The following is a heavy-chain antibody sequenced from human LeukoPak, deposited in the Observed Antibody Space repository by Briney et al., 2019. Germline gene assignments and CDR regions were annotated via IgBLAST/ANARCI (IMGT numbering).Heavy chain of an antibody. CDR1: GFTFSSYA. D-gene: IGHD3-10*01. Sequence: GSLRLSCAASGFTFSSYAMSWVRQAPGKGLEWVSAISGSGGSTYYADSVKGRFTISRDNSKNTLYLQMNSLRAEDTAVYFCAGPRFGELLYDYWGQGTLVTVSS. CDR2: ISGSGGST. J-gene: IGHJ4*02. V-gene: IGHV3-23*01. CDR3: AGPRFGELLYDY.